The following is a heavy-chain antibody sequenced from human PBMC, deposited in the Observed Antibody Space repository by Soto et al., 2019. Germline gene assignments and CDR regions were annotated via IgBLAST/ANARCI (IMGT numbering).Heavy chain of an antibody. CDR2: FYYSGST. CDR3: ARHGRNXPXXQLRHYAMDV. D-gene: IGHD1-1*01. V-gene: IGHV4-39*01. CDR1: GDFITNSLYY. Sequence: QLRLQESGPGLAKPSETLSLTCTVSGDFITNSLYYXVWIRQPPGKGLEWIGSFYYSGSTHYNPSLKSRVTMSVDTSKNQLSLMLNSVTAADSAVYYCARHGRNXPXXQLRHYAMDVWGQGTTVTVSS. J-gene: IGHJ6*02.